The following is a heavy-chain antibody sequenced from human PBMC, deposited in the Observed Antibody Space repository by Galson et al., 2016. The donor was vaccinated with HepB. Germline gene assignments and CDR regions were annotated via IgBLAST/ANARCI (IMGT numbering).Heavy chain of an antibody. CDR1: GYTFIIYY. CDR2: INPIAGTT. D-gene: IGHD3-16*01. V-gene: IGHV1-46*01. Sequence: SVKVSCKASGYTFIIYYIHWVRQAPGQGREWMGIINPIAGTTTYEQRFQGRLTLTRDTSTSTVYMDLSSLTSEDTAVYYCTRERGSHGFDYWGQGTLVTVSS. J-gene: IGHJ4*02. CDR3: TRERGSHGFDY.